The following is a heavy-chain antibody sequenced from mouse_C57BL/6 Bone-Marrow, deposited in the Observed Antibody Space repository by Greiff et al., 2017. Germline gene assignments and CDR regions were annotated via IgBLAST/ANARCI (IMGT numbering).Heavy chain of an antibody. Sequence: VKLQESGAELARPGASVKLSCKASGYTFTSYGISWVKQRTGKGLEWIGEIYPRSGNTYYNEKFKGKATLTADKSSSTAYMELRSPTSDDSAVYFCVEGWVAYWGQGTLVTVSA. J-gene: IGHJ3*01. CDR1: GYTFTSYG. CDR2: IYPRSGNT. V-gene: IGHV1-81*01. CDR3: VEGWVAY.